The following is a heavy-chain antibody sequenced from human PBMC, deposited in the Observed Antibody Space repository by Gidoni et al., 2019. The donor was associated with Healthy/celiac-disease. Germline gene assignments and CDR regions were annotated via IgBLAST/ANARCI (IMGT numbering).Heavy chain of an antibody. D-gene: IGHD6-13*01. J-gene: IGHJ5*02. CDR3: ATILAAAGTNNWFDP. Sequence: EVQLLESGGGLVQPGGSLRLSCAASGFTFSSYAMSWVRQAPGKGLEWVSAISGSGGSTYYADSVKGRFTISRDNSKNTLYLQMNSLRAEDTAVYYCATILAAAGTNNWFDPWGQGTLVTVSS. CDR2: ISGSGGST. V-gene: IGHV3-23*01. CDR1: GFTFSSYA.